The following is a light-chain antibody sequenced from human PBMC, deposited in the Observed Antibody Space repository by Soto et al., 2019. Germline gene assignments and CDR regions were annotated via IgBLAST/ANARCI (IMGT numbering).Light chain of an antibody. CDR3: QQYDTSPPKYT. CDR1: QSVSSSY. J-gene: IGKJ2*01. V-gene: IGKV3-20*01. Sequence: EIVLTQSPGTLSLSPGERATLSCRASQSVSSSYLAWYQQKPGQAPRLLIYGASSRATDIPDRFSGSWSGTDFTLTISRLEPEDFAVYYCQQYDTSPPKYTFGQGTKLEIK. CDR2: GAS.